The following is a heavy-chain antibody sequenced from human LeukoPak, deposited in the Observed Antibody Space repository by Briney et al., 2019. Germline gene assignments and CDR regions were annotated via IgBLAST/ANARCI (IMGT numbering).Heavy chain of an antibody. CDR3: TRDQTPYY. CDR1: GFTFGDYA. Sequence: GGSLRLSCTASGFTFGDYAVTWVRQAPGKGLEWVGFIASETYGGTAGYAASVKGRFTISRDDSNSIAYLQMNSLKTEDTAVYYCTRDQTPYYWGQGTLVTVSS. J-gene: IGHJ4*02. V-gene: IGHV3-49*04. CDR2: IASETYGGTA.